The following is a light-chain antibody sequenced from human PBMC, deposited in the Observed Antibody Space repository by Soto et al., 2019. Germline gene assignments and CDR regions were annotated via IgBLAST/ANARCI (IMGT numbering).Light chain of an antibody. J-gene: IGKJ4*01. V-gene: IGKV3-11*01. CDR1: QSISSY. CDR2: DAS. CDR3: QQRSDWPPSLT. Sequence: LLTQSPATLSVSPGQRVTLSCRASQSISSYLAWYQQRPGQPSRLLIYDASNRATGIPARFSGSGSGTDFTLTISSLEPEDFAVYYCQQRSDWPPSLTFGGGTKVDIK.